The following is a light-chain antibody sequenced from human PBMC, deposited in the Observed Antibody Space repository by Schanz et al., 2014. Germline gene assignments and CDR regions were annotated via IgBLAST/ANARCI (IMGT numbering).Light chain of an antibody. CDR1: SSNIGSNH. CDR2: DND. J-gene: IGLJ3*02. CDR3: GAWHSTLYAGV. V-gene: IGLV1-51*01. Sequence: QSVLTQPPSVSAAPGQKVTISCSGSSSNIGSNHVSWYQQIPGTAPKLLIYDNDKRPSGIPDRFAASKSGTSATLGITGLQTGDEADYYCGAWHSTLYAGVFGGGTKLT.